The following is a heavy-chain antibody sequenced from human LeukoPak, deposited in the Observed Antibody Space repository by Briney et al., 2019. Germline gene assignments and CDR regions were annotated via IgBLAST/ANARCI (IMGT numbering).Heavy chain of an antibody. CDR3: ARDRPPYSSSWYVIHGMDV. J-gene: IGHJ6*02. Sequence: ASVKVPCKASGYTFTSYAMRWVRQAPGQRLEWMGWINAGNGNTKYSQKFQGRVTITRDTSASTAYMELSSLRSEDTAVYYCARDRPPYSSSWYVIHGMDVWGQGTTVTVSS. D-gene: IGHD6-13*01. CDR2: INAGNGNT. CDR1: GYTFTSYA. V-gene: IGHV1-3*01.